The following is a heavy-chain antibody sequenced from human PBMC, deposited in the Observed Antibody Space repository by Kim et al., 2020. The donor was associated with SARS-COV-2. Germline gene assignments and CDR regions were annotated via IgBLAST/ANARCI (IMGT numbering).Heavy chain of an antibody. CDR1: GFTFSSYW. Sequence: GGSLRLSCAASGFTFSSYWMSWVRQAPGKGLEWVANIKQDGSEKYYVDSVKGRFTISRDNAKNSLYLQMNSLRAEDTAVYYCARDFWGGEYYYGSGGDYWGQGTLVTVSS. CDR3: ARDFWGGEYYYGSGGDY. J-gene: IGHJ4*02. CDR2: IKQDGSEK. D-gene: IGHD3-10*01. V-gene: IGHV3-7*01.